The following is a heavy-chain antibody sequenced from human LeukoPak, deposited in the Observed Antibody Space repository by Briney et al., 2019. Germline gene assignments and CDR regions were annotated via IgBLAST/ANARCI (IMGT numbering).Heavy chain of an antibody. CDR1: GYTFTGYY. Sequence: ASVTVSCKASGYTFTGYYMHWVRQAPGQGLEWMGWINPNSGGTNYAQKFQGRVTMTRDTSISTAYMELSRLRSDDTAVYYCARDVQGYYYYYMDVWGKGTTVTVSS. V-gene: IGHV1-2*02. CDR2: INPNSGGT. CDR3: ARDVQGYYYYYMDV. J-gene: IGHJ6*03.